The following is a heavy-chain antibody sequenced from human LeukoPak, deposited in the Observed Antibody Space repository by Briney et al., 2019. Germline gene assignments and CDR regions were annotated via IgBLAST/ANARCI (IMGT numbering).Heavy chain of an antibody. D-gene: IGHD5-24*01. CDR3: ARRRDAYSPIDY. CDR2: IYSGGST. J-gene: IGHJ4*02. V-gene: IGHV3-53*01. Sequence: PGGSLRLSCAASGFTVSSNYMTWVRQAPGKGLEWVSLIYSGGSTYYADSVRGRFSISRDNSKNTLYLQMNSLRADDTAVYYCARRRDAYSPIDYWGQGTQVTASS. CDR1: GFTVSSNY.